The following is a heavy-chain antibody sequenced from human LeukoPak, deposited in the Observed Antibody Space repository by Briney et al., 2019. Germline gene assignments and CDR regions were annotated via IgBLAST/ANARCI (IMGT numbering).Heavy chain of an antibody. D-gene: IGHD2-15*01. CDR2: INWNGGST. Sequence: PGGSLRLSCAASGFTFDDYGMSWVRHAPGKGLEWVSGINWNGGSTGYADSVKGRFTISRDNAKNSLYLQMNSLRAEDTAVYCCARVLRYCSGGNCYSGGLGYMDVWGKGTTVTISS. J-gene: IGHJ6*03. CDR3: ARVLRYCSGGNCYSGGLGYMDV. CDR1: GFTFDDYG. V-gene: IGHV3-20*04.